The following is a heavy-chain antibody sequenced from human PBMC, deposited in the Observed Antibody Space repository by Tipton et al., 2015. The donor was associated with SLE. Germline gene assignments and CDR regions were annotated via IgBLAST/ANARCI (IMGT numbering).Heavy chain of an antibody. D-gene: IGHD6-13*01. Sequence: TLSLTCAVYGGSFSGYYWSWIRQPPGKRLEWIGEINHNGSTNYNPSLKSRVTISVDTSKNQFSLRLSSVTAADTAVYYCAKGPAAAAPHYFDYWGQGTLVTVSS. CDR1: GGSFSGYY. CDR3: AKGPAAAAPHYFDY. J-gene: IGHJ4*02. V-gene: IGHV4-34*01. CDR2: INHNGST.